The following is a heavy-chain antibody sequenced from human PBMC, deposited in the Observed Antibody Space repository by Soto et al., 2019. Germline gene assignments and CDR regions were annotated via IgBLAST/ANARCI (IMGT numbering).Heavy chain of an antibody. CDR1: GGSISSGDYY. CDR3: ATGGPVTANWFDP. Sequence: SETLSLTCTLSGGSISSGDYYWSWIRQPPGKGLEWIGYIYYSGSTYYNPSLKSRVTISVDTSKNQFSLKLGSVTAADTAVYYGATGGPVTANWFDPRGQGTLVTVSS. J-gene: IGHJ5*02. D-gene: IGHD2-21*02. CDR2: IYYSGST. V-gene: IGHV4-30-4*01.